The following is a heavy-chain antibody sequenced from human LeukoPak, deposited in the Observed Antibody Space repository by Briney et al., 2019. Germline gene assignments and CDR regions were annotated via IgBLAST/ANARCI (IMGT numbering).Heavy chain of an antibody. CDR1: GGSINSGSYY. CDR3: ARLNYGGNSDYFDY. Sequence: PSQTLSLTCTVSGGSINSGSYYWSWIRQPAGKGLGWIGRIYTSGSTNYNPSLKSRVTISVDTSKNQFSLKLSSVTAADTAVYYCARLNYGGNSDYFDYWGQGTLVTVSS. V-gene: IGHV4-61*02. D-gene: IGHD4-23*01. CDR2: IYTSGST. J-gene: IGHJ4*02.